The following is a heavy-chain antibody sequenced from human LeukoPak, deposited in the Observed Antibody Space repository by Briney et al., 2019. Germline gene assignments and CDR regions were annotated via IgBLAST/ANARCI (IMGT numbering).Heavy chain of an antibody. CDR2: IYYSEST. CDR1: GGSISSSNYY. Sequence: SETLSLTCTVSGGSISSSNYYWGWIRQPPGKGLEWIGSIYYSESTYYNPSLKSRATISVDTSKNQFSLKLSSVTAADTAVYYCASHYWVWNSVLFDYWGQGTLVTVSS. V-gene: IGHV4-39*01. CDR3: ASHYWVWNSVLFDY. J-gene: IGHJ4*02. D-gene: IGHD2-8*02.